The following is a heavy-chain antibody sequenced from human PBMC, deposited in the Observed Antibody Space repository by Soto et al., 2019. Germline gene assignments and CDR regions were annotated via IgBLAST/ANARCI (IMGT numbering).Heavy chain of an antibody. CDR2: IDPSDSYT. CDR1: VYSFTSYW. CDR3: ESHYSSSHYGMDV. J-gene: IGHJ6*02. D-gene: IGHD6-6*01. V-gene: IGHV5-10-1*01. Sequence: XESLKVSCQSSVYSFTSYWSSWARQMPGEGLEWMGRIDPSDSYTNYSPSFQGHVTISADKSISTAYLQWSSLKASDTAMYYCESHYSSSHYGMDVWGQGTTVTVSS.